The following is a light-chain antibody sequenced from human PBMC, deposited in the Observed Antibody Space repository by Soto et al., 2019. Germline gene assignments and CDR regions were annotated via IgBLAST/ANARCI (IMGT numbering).Light chain of an antibody. V-gene: IGKV3-15*01. CDR2: GAS. J-gene: IGKJ2*01. CDR1: QSVSVY. Sequence: EIEMTQSPATLSVSPGETATLSCRASQSVSVYLAWYQQKPGQSPRLLIYGASTRASGMPARFRGSGSGTEYTLTISSLQSEDVAVDCCHQYNNWSSTFGQGTRMEIK. CDR3: HQYNNWSST.